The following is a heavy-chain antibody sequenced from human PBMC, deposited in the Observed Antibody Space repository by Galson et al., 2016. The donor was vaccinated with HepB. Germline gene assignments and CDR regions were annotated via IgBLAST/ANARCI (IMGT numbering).Heavy chain of an antibody. V-gene: IGHV3-7*01. J-gene: IGHJ4*02. D-gene: IGHD3-10*01. Sequence: YLRLSCAASGFTFNAHWMNWVRQAPGKGLEWVANIRGDGIVSYYAESVRGRFTISRDNAKNSRYLQMNGLRVDETAVYYCSREMTGSYFDWGQGTLVTVSS. CDR1: GFTFNAHW. CDR3: SREMTGSYFD. CDR2: IRGDGIVS.